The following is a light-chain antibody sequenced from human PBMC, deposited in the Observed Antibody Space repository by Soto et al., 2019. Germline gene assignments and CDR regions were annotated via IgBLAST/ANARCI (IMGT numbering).Light chain of an antibody. V-gene: IGLV2-23*02. CDR1: SSDVGSYNL. J-gene: IGLJ1*01. CDR2: EVS. CDR3: CSYAGGSPYV. Sequence: QSALTQPASVSGSPGQSITISCTGTSSDVGSYNLVSWYQQHPGKAPKLMIYEVSKRPSGVSNRFSGSKSGNTASPTISGLQAEDEADYYCCSYAGGSPYVFGTGTKLTVL.